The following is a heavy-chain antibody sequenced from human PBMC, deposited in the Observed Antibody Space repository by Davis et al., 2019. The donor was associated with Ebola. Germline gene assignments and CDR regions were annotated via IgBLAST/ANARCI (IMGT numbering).Heavy chain of an antibody. CDR3: ARGGTWNLDYGMDV. Sequence: AASVKVSCKASVGTFSSDGISWVRQAPGQGLEWMGRIIPIVGIANYAPKFQGRVTITADKSTSTANMEVNSLRSEDTAVYYCARGGTWNLDYGMDVWGQGTTVTVSS. D-gene: IGHD1-1*01. CDR1: VGTFSSDG. V-gene: IGHV1-69*04. CDR2: IIPIVGIA. J-gene: IGHJ6*02.